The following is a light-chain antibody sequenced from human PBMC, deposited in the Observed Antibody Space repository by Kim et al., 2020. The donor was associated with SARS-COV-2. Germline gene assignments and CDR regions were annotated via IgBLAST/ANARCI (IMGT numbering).Light chain of an antibody. Sequence: VSPGERATPSCRARQSVGSCLAWYQQKRGQAPRLLFFRASTRATGVPARFSGSVSGTEFTLTISSLQSEDFAIYFCQQYHDWPPTFGQGTKVYIK. J-gene: IGKJ1*01. V-gene: IGKV3-15*01. CDR3: QQYHDWPPT. CDR2: RAS. CDR1: QSVGSC.